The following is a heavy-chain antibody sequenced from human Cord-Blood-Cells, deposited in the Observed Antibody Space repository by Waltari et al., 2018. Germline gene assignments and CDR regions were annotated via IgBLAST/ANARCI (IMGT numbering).Heavy chain of an antibody. CDR3: ARSANDAFDI. V-gene: IGHV3-13*01. CDR2: IGTAGDT. J-gene: IGHJ3*02. Sequence: WVRQATGKGLEWVSAIGTAGDTYYPGSVKGRFTISRENAKNSLYLQMNSLRAGDTAVYYCARSANDAFDIWGQGTMVTVSS.